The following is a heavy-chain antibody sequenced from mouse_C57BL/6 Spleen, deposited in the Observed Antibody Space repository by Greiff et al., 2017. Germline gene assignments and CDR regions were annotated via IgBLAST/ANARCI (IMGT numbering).Heavy chain of an antibody. V-gene: IGHV14-3*01. CDR1: GFNIKNTY. CDR3: AREGYSNYVETWFAY. Sequence: VQLQQSVAELVRPGASVKLSCTASGFNIKNTYMHWVKQRPEQGLEWIGRIDPANGNNKYAPQFQGKATITADTSSHTAYLQLSSLTSEDTAIYYCAREGYSNYVETWFAYWGQGTLVTVSA. J-gene: IGHJ3*01. CDR2: IDPANGNN. D-gene: IGHD2-5*01.